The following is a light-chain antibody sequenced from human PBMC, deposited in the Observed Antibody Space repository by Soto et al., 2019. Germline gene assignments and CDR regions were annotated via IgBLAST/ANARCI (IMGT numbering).Light chain of an antibody. Sequence: SYELTQPPSVSVAPGKTARITCGGDSIESKSVHWYQQRPGQAPVLVMYYDSDRPSGIPERFSGSNSENTATLTISRVEPGDEADYYCQLWDSITALGVLGGGTKLTVL. CDR2: YDS. CDR1: SIESKS. J-gene: IGLJ2*01. V-gene: IGLV3-21*04. CDR3: QLWDSITALGV.